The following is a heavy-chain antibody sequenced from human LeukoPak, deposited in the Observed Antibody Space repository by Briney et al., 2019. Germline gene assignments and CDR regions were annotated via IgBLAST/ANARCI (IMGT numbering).Heavy chain of an antibody. CDR1: GGSFNFYF. CDR3: ARDFDSGFQ. Sequence: PSETLSLTCTVSGGSFNFYFWHWIRQPPGKGLEWIGEIDNRGSTSYTPSLRGRVIVSVDTSRNDVSLKLTSVTAADTGVYYFARDFDSGFQWGQGTLVTVSS. D-gene: IGHD3-10*01. V-gene: IGHV4-34*01. CDR2: IDNRGST. J-gene: IGHJ1*01.